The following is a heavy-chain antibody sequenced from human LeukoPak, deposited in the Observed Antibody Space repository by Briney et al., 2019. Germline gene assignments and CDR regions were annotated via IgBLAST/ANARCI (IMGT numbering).Heavy chain of an antibody. CDR2: IYYSGST. CDR1: GGSIGSGGYY. J-gene: IGHJ4*02. D-gene: IGHD2-2*01. V-gene: IGHV4-31*03. Sequence: SETLSLICTVSGGSIGSGGYYWSWIRQHPGKGLEWIGYIYYSGSTYYNPSLKSRVTISVDTSKSQFSLKLSSVTAADTAVYYCARVKRYCSSTSCPGDYFDYWGQGTLVTVSS. CDR3: ARVKRYCSSTSCPGDYFDY.